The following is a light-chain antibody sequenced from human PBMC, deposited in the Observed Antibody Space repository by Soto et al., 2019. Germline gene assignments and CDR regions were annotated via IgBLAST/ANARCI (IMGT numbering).Light chain of an antibody. Sequence: DIQMTQSPSTLSASVGDGVTITCRASQNISVWLAWYQQRPGKAPKFLIYDASSLETGVPSRFSGSGSGTEFPLTFRSLQPDDFATYYCQHYDSSSPTFGQGTKLEIK. CDR1: QNISVW. CDR2: DAS. CDR3: QHYDSSSPT. J-gene: IGKJ2*01. V-gene: IGKV1-5*01.